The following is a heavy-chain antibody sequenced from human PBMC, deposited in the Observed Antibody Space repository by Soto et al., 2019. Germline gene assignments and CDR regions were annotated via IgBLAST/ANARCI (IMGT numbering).Heavy chain of an antibody. V-gene: IGHV2-5*02. D-gene: IGHD3-16*01. J-gene: IGHJ4*02. CDR2: LSWDDDK. CDR1: GFSLSTSGVG. Sequence: QITLKESGPTLVKPTQTLTLTCTFSGFSLSTSGVGVGWIRQPPGKALEWLALLSWDDDKRYNPSLRSRLTITQDTSRNQVVLTMTNMDPVDTATYYCAHRRPFGGSVVFDYWGQGTLVTVSS. CDR3: AHRRPFGGSVVFDY.